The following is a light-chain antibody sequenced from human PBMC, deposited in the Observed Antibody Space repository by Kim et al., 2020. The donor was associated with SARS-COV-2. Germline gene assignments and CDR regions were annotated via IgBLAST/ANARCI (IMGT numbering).Light chain of an antibody. Sequence: SPGERVTLSCRASQSVKHRLAWYQQRPGQAPRLLIYGASTRATDISARFSGSGSGTEFTLTIRSLQSEDLAVYYCQQYNDWPLLTFGGGTKVDIK. V-gene: IGKV3-15*01. J-gene: IGKJ4*01. CDR2: GAS. CDR3: QQYNDWPLLT. CDR1: QSVKHR.